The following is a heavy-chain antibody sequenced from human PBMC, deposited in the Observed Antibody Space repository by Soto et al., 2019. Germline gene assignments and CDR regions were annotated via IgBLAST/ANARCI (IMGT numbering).Heavy chain of an antibody. V-gene: IGHV3-23*01. CDR1: GFTFSSYA. D-gene: IGHD5-18*01. CDR2: ISGSGGST. Sequence: EVQLLESGGGLVQPGGSLRLSCAASGFTFSSYAMSWVRQAPGKGLEWVSAISGSGGSTYYADSVKGRFTISRDNSKNTLYLQMTSLRAEDTAVYYCAKSYSYGQTAFDYWGQGTLVTVSS. J-gene: IGHJ4*02. CDR3: AKSYSYGQTAFDY.